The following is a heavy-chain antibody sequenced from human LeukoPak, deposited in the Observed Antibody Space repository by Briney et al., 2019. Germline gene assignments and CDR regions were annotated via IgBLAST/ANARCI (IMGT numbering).Heavy chain of an antibody. D-gene: IGHD2-2*01. CDR1: GFTFSSYA. J-gene: IGHJ5*02. V-gene: IGHV3-23*01. CDR3: AKEAREYCSSSSCPNWLDP. Sequence: PGGSLRLSCTASGFTFSSYAMSWVRQAPGKGLEWVSAVSASGGTTYYADSVKGRFTISRDNSKNTLHLQMNSLRAEDTAVYHCAKEAREYCSSSSCPNWLDPWGQGTLVTVSS. CDR2: VSASGGTT.